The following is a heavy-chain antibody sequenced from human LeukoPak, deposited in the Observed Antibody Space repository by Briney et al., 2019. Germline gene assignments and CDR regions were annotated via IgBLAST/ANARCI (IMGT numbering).Heavy chain of an antibody. CDR2: ISGSGGST. Sequence: GGSLRLSCAASGFTFSSYAMSWVRQAPGKGLEWVSAISGSGGSTYYADSVKGRFTISRDNSKNTLYLQMNSLRAEDTAVYYCAKGSSGWYSVDPRALFDYWGQGTLVTVSS. V-gene: IGHV3-23*01. J-gene: IGHJ4*02. CDR3: AKGSSGWYSVDPRALFDY. CDR1: GFTFSSYA. D-gene: IGHD6-19*01.